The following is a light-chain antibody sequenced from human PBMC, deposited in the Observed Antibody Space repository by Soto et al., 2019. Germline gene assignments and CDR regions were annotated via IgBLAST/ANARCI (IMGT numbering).Light chain of an antibody. CDR1: QSSFDTY. J-gene: IGKJ1*01. Sequence: EVVLTQSPDTLSLSPGEGATLSCRASQSSFDTYLAWFQQKPGQAPRLLIYAASTRATGIPDRFSGSRSGTDFTLTISRLEPEDAAVYYCHQYGNSPWTLGQGTMVEI. CDR2: AAS. V-gene: IGKV3-20*01. CDR3: HQYGNSPWT.